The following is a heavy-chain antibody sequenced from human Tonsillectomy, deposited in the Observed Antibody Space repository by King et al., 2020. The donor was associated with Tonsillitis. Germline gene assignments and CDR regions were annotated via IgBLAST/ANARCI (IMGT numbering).Heavy chain of an antibody. CDR2: ISISSSYI. CDR1: GFTFSSYT. D-gene: IGHD3-22*01. CDR3: ARYYYDSSGQLTIDY. Sequence: QLVQSGGGLVKPGGSLRLSCAASGFTFSSYTMNWVRQAPGKGLEWVSSISISSSYIYYADSVKGRFTISRDNAKNSLYLQMNSLRAEDTAVYYCARYYYDSSGQLTIDYWGQGTLVTVSS. J-gene: IGHJ4*02. V-gene: IGHV3-21*01.